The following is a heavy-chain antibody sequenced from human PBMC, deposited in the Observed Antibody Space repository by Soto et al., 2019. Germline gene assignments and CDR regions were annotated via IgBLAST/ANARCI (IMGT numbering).Heavy chain of an antibody. V-gene: IGHV1-18*01. CDR1: GYTFTNND. Sequence: ASVKVSCKTSGYTFTNNDVCWVRQTPGQGLEWMGWISPYSGKTNYARKFKDRVTMTTDTSTSTVYMELTSLTSDDAAVYYCAREGLLLLPDYWG. CDR2: ISPYSGKT. D-gene: IGHD3-22*01. CDR3: AREGLLLLPDY. J-gene: IGHJ4*01.